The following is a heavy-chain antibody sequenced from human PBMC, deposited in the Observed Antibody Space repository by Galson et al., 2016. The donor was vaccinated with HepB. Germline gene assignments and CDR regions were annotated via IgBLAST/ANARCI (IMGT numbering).Heavy chain of an antibody. CDR3: ATLYNRPYYFDF. V-gene: IGHV1-69*13. Sequence: SVKVSCKASGVTFGSCTFNWVRQAPGHGLEWLGGIIPLFGAPHYAQKFQGRVTFTADESTSTAYMELSSLRSDDTAVYYCATLYNRPYYFDFWGQGTLVTVSS. J-gene: IGHJ4*02. CDR1: GVTFGSCT. CDR2: IIPLFGAP. D-gene: IGHD1-14*01.